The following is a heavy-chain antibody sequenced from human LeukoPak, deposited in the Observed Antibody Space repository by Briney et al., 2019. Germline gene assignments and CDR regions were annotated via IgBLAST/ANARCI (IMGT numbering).Heavy chain of an antibody. D-gene: IGHD3-10*01. J-gene: IGHJ4*02. CDR1: GSTFSSYD. CDR3: ARGPYGTGSHFDF. Sequence: ASVKVSCKASGSTFSSYDINWVRQAPGQGLEWVGWMNPNSGDTGYTQRFQGRVTMTRDTSISTAYMELSSLRSEDTAVYYCARGPYGTGSHFDFWGQGTLVTVSS. CDR2: MNPNSGDT. V-gene: IGHV1-8*02.